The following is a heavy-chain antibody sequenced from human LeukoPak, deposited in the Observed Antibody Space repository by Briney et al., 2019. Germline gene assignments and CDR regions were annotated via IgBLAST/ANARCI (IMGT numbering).Heavy chain of an antibody. CDR2: ISGSGGST. CDR3: AKSTVTKEFDY. D-gene: IGHD4-17*01. CDR1: GFTFSSYA. V-gene: IGHV3-23*01. J-gene: IGHJ4*02. Sequence: GGSLRLSCAASGFTFSSYAMSWVRQAPGKGLEWVSAISGSGGSTYYADSVKGRFTISRDNSMTTLYLQMNNLRAEDTAIYYCAKSTVTKEFDYWGQRTLVTVSS.